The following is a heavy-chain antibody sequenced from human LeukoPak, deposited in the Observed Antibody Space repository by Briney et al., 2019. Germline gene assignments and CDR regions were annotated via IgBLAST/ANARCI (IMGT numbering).Heavy chain of an antibody. Sequence: ASVKVSCKASGYTFTSYGISWVRQAPGQGLEWMGIINPSGGSTSYAQKFQGRVTMTRDMSTSTVYMELSSLRSEDTAVYYCARGPVYYYGSGSYPDYWGQGTLVTVSS. D-gene: IGHD3-10*01. CDR1: GYTFTSYG. V-gene: IGHV1-46*01. CDR2: INPSGGST. J-gene: IGHJ4*02. CDR3: ARGPVYYYGSGSYPDY.